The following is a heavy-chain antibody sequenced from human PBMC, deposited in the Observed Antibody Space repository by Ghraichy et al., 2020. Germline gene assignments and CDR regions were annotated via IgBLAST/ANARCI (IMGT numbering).Heavy chain of an antibody. CDR1: GGSFSGYY. V-gene: IGHV4-34*01. J-gene: IGHJ6*02. CDR2: INHSGST. D-gene: IGHD3-3*01. Sequence: SETLSLTCAVYGGSFSGYYWSWIRQPPGKGLEWIGEINHSGSTNYNPSLKSRVTISVDTSKNQFSLKLSSVTAADTAVYYCARGRGIFGVVIIVGYYYGMDVWGQGTTVTVSS. CDR3: ARGRGIFGVVIIVGYYYGMDV.